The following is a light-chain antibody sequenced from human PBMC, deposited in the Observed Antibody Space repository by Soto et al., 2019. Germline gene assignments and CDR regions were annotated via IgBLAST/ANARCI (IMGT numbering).Light chain of an antibody. V-gene: IGKV1-9*01. CDR2: AAS. CDR3: LQHKSYPRT. Sequence: DIQLTQSPSFLSASVGDRVTITCRASQGISSYLAWYQQKPGKAPKLMIYAASTLQSGVPSRFSGSGSGTEFTLTISSLQTEDFATYYCLQHKSYPRTFGQGTKVDIK. J-gene: IGKJ1*01. CDR1: QGISSY.